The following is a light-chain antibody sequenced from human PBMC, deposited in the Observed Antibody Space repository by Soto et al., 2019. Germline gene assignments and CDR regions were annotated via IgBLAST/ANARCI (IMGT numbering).Light chain of an antibody. CDR1: QSVSSSY. CDR3: QQRSIWPPWT. Sequence: IVLTHSPGTLSLSPLERASLSFMSIQSVSSSYLAWYQQKPGQAPRLLIYGASSRATGIPDRFSGSGSGTDFTLTISSLEPEDFAVYYCQQRSIWPPWTFGQGTKVDIK. V-gene: IGKV3D-20*02. J-gene: IGKJ1*01. CDR2: GAS.